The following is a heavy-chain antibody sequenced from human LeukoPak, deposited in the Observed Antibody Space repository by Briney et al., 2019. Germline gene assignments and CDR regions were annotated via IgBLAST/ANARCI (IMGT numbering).Heavy chain of an antibody. J-gene: IGHJ4*02. V-gene: IGHV3-30*18. CDR2: ISYDGGNK. D-gene: IGHD1-26*01. Sequence: PGGSLRLSCTASGFTFGDYAMSWVRQAPGKGLEWVAVISYDGGNKYYADSVKGRFTISRDNSKNTLYLQMNSLRAEDTAVYYCAKSLASEWELPPLDYWGQGTLVTVSS. CDR1: GFTFGDYA. CDR3: AKSLASEWELPPLDY.